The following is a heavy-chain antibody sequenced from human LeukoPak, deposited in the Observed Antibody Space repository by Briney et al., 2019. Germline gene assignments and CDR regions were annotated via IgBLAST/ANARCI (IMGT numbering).Heavy chain of an antibody. D-gene: IGHD6-19*01. CDR1: GFTFDDYA. CDR3: ASQPAYSSGWYDY. CDR2: ISWNSGTI. V-gene: IGHV3-9*01. Sequence: PGGSLRLSCAAPGFTFDDYAMHWVRQAPGKGLEWVSGISWNSGTIGYADSVKGRFTISRDNAKNSLYLQMNSLRAEDTALYYCASQPAYSSGWYDYWGQGTLVTVSS. J-gene: IGHJ4*02.